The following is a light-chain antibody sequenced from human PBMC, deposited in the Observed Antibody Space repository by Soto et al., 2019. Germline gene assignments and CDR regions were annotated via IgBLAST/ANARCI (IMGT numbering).Light chain of an antibody. V-gene: IGKV1-5*01. J-gene: IGKJ2*01. CDR1: QTISNW. CDR3: QQRT. Sequence: DIQMTQSPSTLSASVGDRVTITCRASQTISNWLAWYQQKPGKAPRLLIYDASTLESGVPSRFSGSASGTEFTLTISSLQPDDFATYYCQQRTFGQGTKLEIK. CDR2: DAS.